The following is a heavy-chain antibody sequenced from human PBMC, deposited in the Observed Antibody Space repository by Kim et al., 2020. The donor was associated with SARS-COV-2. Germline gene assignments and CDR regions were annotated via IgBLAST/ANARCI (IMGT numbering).Heavy chain of an antibody. D-gene: IGHD3-3*01. J-gene: IGHJ4*02. CDR2: IYYSGST. CDR3: ARTYYDFWSGSKHIDY. V-gene: IGHV4-39*01. CDR1: GGSISSSSYY. Sequence: SETLSLTCTVSGGSISSSSYYWGWIRQPPGKGLEWIGSIYYSGSTYYNPSLKSRVTISVDTSKNQFSLKLSSVTAADTAVYYCARTYYDFWSGSKHIDYWGQGTLVTVSS.